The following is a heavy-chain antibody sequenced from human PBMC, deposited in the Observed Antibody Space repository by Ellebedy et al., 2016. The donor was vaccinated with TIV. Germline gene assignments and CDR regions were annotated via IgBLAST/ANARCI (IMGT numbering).Heavy chain of an antibody. CDR2: INSDGSST. V-gene: IGHV3-74*01. Sequence: PGGSLRLSCSASGFTFSSYWMHWVRQAPGKGLVWVSRINSDGSSTSYADSVKGRFTISRDNAKNTLYLQMNSLRAEDTAVYYCARSPLRTTVTTSPTYFDYWGQGTLVTVSS. D-gene: IGHD4-17*01. CDR1: GFTFSSYW. CDR3: ARSPLRTTVTTSPTYFDY. J-gene: IGHJ4*02.